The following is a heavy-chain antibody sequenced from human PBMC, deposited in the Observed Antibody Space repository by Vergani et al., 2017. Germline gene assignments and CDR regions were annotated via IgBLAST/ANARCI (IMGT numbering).Heavy chain of an antibody. CDR2: ISWNSNSI. D-gene: IGHD3-10*01. CDR1: GFTSAGYA. CDR3: AKAGSVTSGSLQYNFYMDV. J-gene: IGHJ6*03. Sequence: EVQLEESGGGLVLPGRSLRLSCVASGFTSAGYAMHWVRQAPGKGLEWVSGISWNSNSIGYADSVKGRFTISRDNAKNSLYLQMNSLRAEDTALYYCAKAGSVTSGSLQYNFYMDVWGKGTTVTVS. V-gene: IGHV3-9*02.